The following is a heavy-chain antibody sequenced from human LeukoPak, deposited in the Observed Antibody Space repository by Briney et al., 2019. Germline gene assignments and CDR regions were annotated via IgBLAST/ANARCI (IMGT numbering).Heavy chain of an antibody. CDR2: VVPMSGTA. Sequence: LVKVSCKASGGTFSGYGINWVRQAPGQGLEWMGRVVPMSGTANYAQKFQGRVTITTDESTSTAYMELTSLRSEDTAVYYCARDFYYDTSGGGLTWGQGTMVTVSS. CDR3: ARDFYYDTSGGGLT. CDR1: GGTFSGYG. V-gene: IGHV1-69*05. J-gene: IGHJ3*01. D-gene: IGHD3-22*01.